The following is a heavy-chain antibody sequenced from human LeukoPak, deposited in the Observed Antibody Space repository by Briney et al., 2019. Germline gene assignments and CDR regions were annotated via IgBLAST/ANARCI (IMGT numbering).Heavy chain of an antibody. Sequence: SETLSLTCTVSGGSIISTSYYWGWIRQPPGKELEWIGSIYYSGTTYYNPSLKSRVTKSVDTSKNQFSLKLSSVTAADTAVYYCARHPLRVPAASYFDYWGQGTLVTVSS. CDR3: ARHPLRVPAASYFDY. D-gene: IGHD2-2*01. J-gene: IGHJ4*02. V-gene: IGHV4-39*01. CDR2: IYYSGTT. CDR1: GGSIISTSYY.